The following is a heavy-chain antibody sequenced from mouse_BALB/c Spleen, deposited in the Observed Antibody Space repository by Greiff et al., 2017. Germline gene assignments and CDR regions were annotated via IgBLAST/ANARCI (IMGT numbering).Heavy chain of an antibody. CDR1: GFNIKDTY. CDR3: GMITAY. Sequence: EVQGVESGAELVKPGASVKLSCTASGFNIKDTYMHWVKQRPEQGLEWIGRIDPANGNTKYDPKFQGKATITADTSSNTAYLQLSSLTSEDTAVYYCGMITAYWGQGTLVTVSA. D-gene: IGHD2-4*01. V-gene: IGHV14-3*02. J-gene: IGHJ3*01. CDR2: IDPANGNT.